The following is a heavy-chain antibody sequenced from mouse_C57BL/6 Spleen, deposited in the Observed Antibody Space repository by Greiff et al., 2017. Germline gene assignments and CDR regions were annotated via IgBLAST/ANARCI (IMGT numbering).Heavy chain of an antibody. D-gene: IGHD3-2*01. CDR1: GYTFTSYG. CDR2: IYPRSGNT. J-gene: IGHJ2*01. V-gene: IGHV1-81*01. Sequence: VQLQQSGAELARPGASVKLSCKASGYTFTSYGISWVKQRTGQGLEWIGEIYPRSGNTYYNEKFKGKATLTADKSSSTAYMELRSLTSEDSAVYFCARGDSPYYYFDYWGQGTTLTVSS. CDR3: ARGDSPYYYFDY.